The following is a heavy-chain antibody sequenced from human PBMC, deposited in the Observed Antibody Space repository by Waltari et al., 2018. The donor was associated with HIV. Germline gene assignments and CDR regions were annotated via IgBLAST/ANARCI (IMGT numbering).Heavy chain of an antibody. J-gene: IGHJ4*02. CDR3: ARHRFTRGNSAWYFLY. CDR1: GGSFSNYY. CDR2: INHSGTT. V-gene: IGHV4-34*02. D-gene: IGHD6-19*01. Sequence: QVRLQQWGAGLLKPSETLSLTCAVYGGSFSNYYWTWIRQTPEKGLEWIGEINHSGTTDDNTSLKSRLTMSIDTSKNQFSLKLNSVTAADTAVYYCARHRFTRGNSAWYFLYWGQGTHVTVSS.